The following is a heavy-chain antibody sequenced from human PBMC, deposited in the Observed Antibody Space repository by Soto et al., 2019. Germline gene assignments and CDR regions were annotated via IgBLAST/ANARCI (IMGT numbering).Heavy chain of an antibody. CDR3: AKSRFLEWLVRDYFDY. CDR1: GFTFSSYA. J-gene: IGHJ4*02. CDR2: ISGSGGST. V-gene: IGHV3-23*01. Sequence: GGSLRLSCAASGFTFSSYAMSWVRQAPGKGLEWVSAISGSGGSTYYADSVKGRFTISRDNSKNTLYLQMNSLRAEDTAVYYCAKSRFLEWLVRDYFDYWGQGTLVTVSS. D-gene: IGHD3-3*01.